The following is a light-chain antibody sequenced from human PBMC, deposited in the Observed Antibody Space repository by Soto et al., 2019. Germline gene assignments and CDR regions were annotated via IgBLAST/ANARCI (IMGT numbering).Light chain of an antibody. J-gene: IGKJ4*01. CDR2: GAS. CDR1: PDISDY. Sequence: DIQLTQSPSFLSASVGDRVTISCRASPDISDYLAWYQQKPGKAPKLLIYGASTLQSGVPSRFSGSASGTEFTLTISILQPEDFATYFCQQFNAYPLTFGGGTKLEIK. V-gene: IGKV1-9*01. CDR3: QQFNAYPLT.